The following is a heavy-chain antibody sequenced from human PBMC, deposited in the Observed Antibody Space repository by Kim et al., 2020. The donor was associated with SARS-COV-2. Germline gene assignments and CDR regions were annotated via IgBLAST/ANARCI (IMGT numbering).Heavy chain of an antibody. CDR3: ARGFRKIVEVPAAIRRVDAFDI. Sequence: SETLSLTCAVYGGSYSGYYWSWIRQPPGKGLEWIGEINHSGSTNYNPSLKSRVTISVDTSKNQFSLKLSSVTAADTAVYYCARGFRKIVEVPAAIRRVDAFDIWGQGTMVTVSS. D-gene: IGHD2-2*01. CDR2: INHSGST. V-gene: IGHV4-34*01. J-gene: IGHJ3*02. CDR1: GGSYSGYY.